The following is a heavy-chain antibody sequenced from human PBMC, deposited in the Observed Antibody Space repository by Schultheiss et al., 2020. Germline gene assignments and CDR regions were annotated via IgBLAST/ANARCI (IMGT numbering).Heavy chain of an antibody. Sequence: ASVKVSCKASGYSFTAYYLHWVRQAPGQGLEWMGWINPNSGATNYAQKFQGRVTMARDTSISTAYMELSRLRSDDTAVYYCARAEIAAASYWGQGTLVTVSS. CDR3: ARAEIAAASY. CDR1: GYSFTAYY. V-gene: IGHV1-2*02. CDR2: INPNSGAT. J-gene: IGHJ4*02. D-gene: IGHD6-13*01.